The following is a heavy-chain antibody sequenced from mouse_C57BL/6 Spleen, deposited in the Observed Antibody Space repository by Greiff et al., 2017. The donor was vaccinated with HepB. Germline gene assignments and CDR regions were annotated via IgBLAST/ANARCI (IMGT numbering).Heavy chain of an antibody. J-gene: IGHJ2*01. CDR3: ARFTTVVATRDEDC. CDR2: IDPSDSYT. V-gene: IGHV1-50*01. CDR1: GYTFTSYW. Sequence: QVQLQQSGAELVKPGASVKLSCKASGYTFTSYWMQWVKQRPGQGLEWIGEIDPSDSYTNYNQKFKGKATLTVDTSSSTAYMQLSSLTSEDSAGYYCARFTTVVATRDEDCWGQGTTLTVAS. D-gene: IGHD1-1*01.